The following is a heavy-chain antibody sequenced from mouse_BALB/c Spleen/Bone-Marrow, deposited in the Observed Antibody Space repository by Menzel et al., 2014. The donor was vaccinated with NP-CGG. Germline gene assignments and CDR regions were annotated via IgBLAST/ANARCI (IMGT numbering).Heavy chain of an antibody. CDR2: ISPSNGRT. V-gene: IGHV1S81*02. D-gene: IGHD2-1*01. CDR3: ARDGNYRYAMDY. J-gene: IGHJ4*01. CDR1: GFTFTSYW. Sequence: QVQLQQSGAELVKPGASVKLSCMASGFTFTSYWIHWVKQRPGQGPEWIGEISPSNGRTNYNEKFKSKATLTEDKSSSTAYMQLSSLTSEDSAVYYCARDGNYRYAMDYWGQGTSVTVSS.